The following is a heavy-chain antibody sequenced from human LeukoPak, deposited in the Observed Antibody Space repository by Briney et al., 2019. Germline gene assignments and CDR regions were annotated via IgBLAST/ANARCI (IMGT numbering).Heavy chain of an antibody. V-gene: IGHV1-46*01. Sequence: ASVKVSCKAFGYTFTSNYMHWVRQAPGQGPEWMGVISPSGGSTTYAQKFQGRVTLTRDMSTSTDYLELSSLRSEDTAVYYCARGGYSIYDSPPGDFWGLGTLVTVSS. J-gene: IGHJ4*02. CDR3: ARGGYSIYDSPPGDF. CDR2: ISPSGGST. CDR1: GYTFTSNY. D-gene: IGHD5/OR15-5a*01.